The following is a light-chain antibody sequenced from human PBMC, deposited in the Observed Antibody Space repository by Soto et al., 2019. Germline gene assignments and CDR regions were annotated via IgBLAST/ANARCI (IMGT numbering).Light chain of an antibody. CDR3: QQYNTWLWT. CDR1: QSVNAN. Sequence: EVVMTQSPATLSVSPGERATLSCMASQSVNANLAWYQQMPGQAPRLLIHGASNRATGIPARFSGSGFGTEFILTISSLQSEDFAVYYCQQYNTWLWTFGQGTKVEI. CDR2: GAS. V-gene: IGKV3-15*01. J-gene: IGKJ1*01.